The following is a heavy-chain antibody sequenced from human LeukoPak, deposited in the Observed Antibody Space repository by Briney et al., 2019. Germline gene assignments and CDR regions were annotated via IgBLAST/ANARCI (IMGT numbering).Heavy chain of an antibody. D-gene: IGHD3-10*01. V-gene: IGHV3-30*18. CDR1: GFTFSAYG. J-gene: IGHJ6*02. CDR2: ISYDGSNK. Sequence: GGSLRLSCAASGFTFSAYGMHWVRKAPGRGLEWVAVISYDGSNKYYADSVKGRFTISRENSKNTLYLQMNSLRAEDTAVFYCAKGFGSGNYYYGMDVWGQGTTVTVSS. CDR3: AKGFGSGNYYYGMDV.